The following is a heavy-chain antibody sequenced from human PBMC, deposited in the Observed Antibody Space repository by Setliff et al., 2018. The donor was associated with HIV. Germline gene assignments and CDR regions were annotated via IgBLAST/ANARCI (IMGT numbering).Heavy chain of an antibody. V-gene: IGHV4-34*01. D-gene: IGHD2-15*01. CDR3: ARGPVVGFDS. CDR2: VNHSGST. CDR1: GGSFSSYY. J-gene: IGHJ4*02. Sequence: PSETLSLTCAVYGGSFSSYYWSWIRQPPGKGLEWIGEVNHSGSTNYNPSLKSRVTISVDTSKNQFSLKLRSVTVADTAVYFCARGPVVGFDSWGQGTLVTVSS.